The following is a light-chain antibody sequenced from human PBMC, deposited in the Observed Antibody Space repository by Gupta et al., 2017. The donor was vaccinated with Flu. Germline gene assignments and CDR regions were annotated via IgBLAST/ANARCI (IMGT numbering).Light chain of an antibody. J-gene: IGKJ2*01. Sequence: DLVMPQTPLSSPVTLGQPASISCRSSQSLVHSDGNTYLSWLQQRPGQPPRLLIYKISNRFAGVPDRFRGSGEGTDCTLKISRGEAEDVGVYYCRQDTQFPRVTFGQGTKMEIK. CDR2: KIS. CDR3: RQDTQFPRVT. CDR1: QSLVHSDGNTY. V-gene: IGKV2-24*01.